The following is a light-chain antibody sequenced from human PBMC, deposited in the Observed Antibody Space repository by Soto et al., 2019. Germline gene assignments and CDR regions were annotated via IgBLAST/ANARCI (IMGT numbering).Light chain of an antibody. Sequence: IQMTQSPSTLSSSVGDRVTITCRASQSISTWLAWYQQKPGKAPKLLIYDASSLESGVPSRFGGGGSGTEVTLTISSLKPDDVAIYDCQQYINYPWTFGQGTKVDI. CDR2: DAS. CDR3: QQYINYPWT. J-gene: IGKJ1*01. CDR1: QSISTW. V-gene: IGKV1-5*01.